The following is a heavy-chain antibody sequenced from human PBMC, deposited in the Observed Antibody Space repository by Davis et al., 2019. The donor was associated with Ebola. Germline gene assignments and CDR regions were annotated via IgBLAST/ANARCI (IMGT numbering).Heavy chain of an antibody. CDR3: ARDASPYYDFWSDGLGY. CDR2: ISSSSSYI. J-gene: IGHJ4*02. D-gene: IGHD3-3*01. V-gene: IGHV3-21*04. CDR1: GFTFSSYS. Sequence: PGGSLRLSCAASGFTFSSYSMNWVRQAPGKGLEWVSSISSSSSYIYYADSVKGRFTISRDNAKNSLYLQMNSLRAEDTAVYYCARDASPYYDFWSDGLGYWGQGTLVTVSS.